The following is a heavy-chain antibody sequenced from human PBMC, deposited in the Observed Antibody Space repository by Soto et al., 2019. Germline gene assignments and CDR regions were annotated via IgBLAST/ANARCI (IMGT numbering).Heavy chain of an antibody. V-gene: IGHV3-30*18. CDR1: GFTFSIYS. CDR3: VKDQRGSNYGYFQY. D-gene: IGHD4-4*01. J-gene: IGHJ1*01. CDR2: ISSDGNKK. Sequence: QVQLVESGGGVVQPGRSLRLSCAASGFTFSIYSMHWVRQAPGKGLEWVTLISSDGNKKYYGDSVKGRFTISRDNSQSTLSLHMDSLRPEDTAVYYCVKDQRGSNYGYFQYWGQGALVTVSS.